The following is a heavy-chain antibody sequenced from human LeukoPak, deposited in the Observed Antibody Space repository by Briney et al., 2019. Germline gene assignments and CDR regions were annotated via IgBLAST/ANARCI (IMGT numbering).Heavy chain of an antibody. D-gene: IGHD6-19*01. CDR3: ARERHSSGCPDY. Sequence: PSETLSLTCTVSGGSISSSSYYWGWISPPQGKGLEWIVNIYYSGSTNYNPSRRSRVTISVDTSKTQFSLKLSSVAAADTAVYYCARERHSSGCPDYWGEGTLVTVSS. J-gene: IGHJ4*02. CDR2: IYYSGST. CDR1: GGSISSSSYY. V-gene: IGHV4-39*02.